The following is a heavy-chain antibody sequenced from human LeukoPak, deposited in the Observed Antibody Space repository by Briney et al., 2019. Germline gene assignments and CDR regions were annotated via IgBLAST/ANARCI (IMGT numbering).Heavy chain of an antibody. CDR1: GYTFTDYY. V-gene: IGHV1-2*02. CDR3: ARSSTSGWYVGGLDY. J-gene: IGHJ4*02. CDR2: INPSSGGT. D-gene: IGHD6-19*01. Sequence: ASVKVSCKASGYTFTDYYMHWVRQAPGQGLEWMGWINPSSGGTNYAQNFQGRVTMTRNTSISTAYMELSSLRSDDTAVFYCARSSTSGWYVGGLDYWGQGTLVTVSS.